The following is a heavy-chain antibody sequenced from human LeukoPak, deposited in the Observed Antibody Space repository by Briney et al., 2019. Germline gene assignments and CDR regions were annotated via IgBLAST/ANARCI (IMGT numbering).Heavy chain of an antibody. CDR2: IWYDGSDK. V-gene: IGHV3-33*08. Sequence: GGSLRLSCAASGFTFSTYGMHWVRQAPGKGLEWVAVIWYDGSDKYYADSVKGRFSISRDNSKNTLYLQMNSLRAEDTAVYYCARELPPVVNFYFDSWGQGTLVTVSS. J-gene: IGHJ4*02. CDR3: ARELPPVVNFYFDS. CDR1: GFTFSTYG. D-gene: IGHD3-22*01.